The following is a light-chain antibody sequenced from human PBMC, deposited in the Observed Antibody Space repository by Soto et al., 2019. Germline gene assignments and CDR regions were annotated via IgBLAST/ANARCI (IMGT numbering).Light chain of an antibody. CDR2: GAS. V-gene: IGKV3-20*01. Sequence: IVWTQAPGTLSLSTGERATLSGRASQSFSSSYLAWYQQKPGQAPRLLSYGASVRATGIPDRFSSSESGTDFTLNISRLEPEDFAMYYCHQYGSTPPYTFGQAKQLEIK. J-gene: IGKJ2*01. CDR3: HQYGSTPPYT. CDR1: QSFSSSY.